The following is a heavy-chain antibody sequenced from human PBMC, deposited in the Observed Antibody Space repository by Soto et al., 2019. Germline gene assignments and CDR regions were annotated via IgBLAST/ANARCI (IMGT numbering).Heavy chain of an antibody. J-gene: IGHJ2*01. CDR3: ARAEGIYFGVADMAQSWYFDL. D-gene: IGHD3-3*01. CDR2: IYYSGST. Sequence: QVQLQESGPGLVKPSQTLSLTCTVSGGSISSGDYYWSWIRQPPGKGLEWIGYIYYSGSTYYNPSLKSRVTISVDTSKNQFSLKLSSVTAADTAVYYCARAEGIYFGVADMAQSWYFDLWGRGTLVTVSS. CDR1: GGSISSGDYY. V-gene: IGHV4-30-4*01.